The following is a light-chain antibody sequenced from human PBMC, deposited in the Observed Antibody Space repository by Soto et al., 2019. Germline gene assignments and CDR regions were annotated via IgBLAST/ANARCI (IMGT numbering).Light chain of an antibody. J-gene: IGKJ3*01. Sequence: EIVLTQSPGTLSLSPGERATLSCRASQSVGSTYLAWYQQKPGQAPRLLIYGASSRATGIPNRFSGSGSGTDFALAISRLKPEDFAVYYCQQYGSSPRFTFGPGTKVDIK. CDR3: QQYGSSPRFT. CDR1: QSVGSTY. CDR2: GAS. V-gene: IGKV3-20*01.